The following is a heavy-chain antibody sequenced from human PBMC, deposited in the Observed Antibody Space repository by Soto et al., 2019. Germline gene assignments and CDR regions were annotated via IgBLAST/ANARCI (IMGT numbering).Heavy chain of an antibody. V-gene: IGHV3-48*03. CDR3: ARKNRYFDY. Sequence: GTLRLSGAASGFTFSSYEMNWVRRAPGKGLEWVSYISSSGSTIYYADSVKGRFTISRDNAKNSLYLQMNSLRAEDTAVYYCARKNRYFDYWGQGTLVTVSS. CDR2: ISSSGSTI. CDR1: GFTFSSYE. J-gene: IGHJ4*02.